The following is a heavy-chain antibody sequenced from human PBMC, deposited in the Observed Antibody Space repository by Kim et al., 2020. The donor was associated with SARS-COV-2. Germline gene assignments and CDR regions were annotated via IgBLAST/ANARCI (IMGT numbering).Heavy chain of an antibody. Sequence: GGSLRLSCAASGFTFSSYWLTWVRQAPGKGLEWVANINQDGSERYYVDSVKGRFTISRDNAKNSLYLQISSLRVEDTAVYYCAIPGAFDIWGQGNGHRLF. V-gene: IGHV3-7*01. CDR1: GFTFSSYW. CDR3: AIPGAFDI. CDR2: INQDGSER. J-gene: IGHJ3*02.